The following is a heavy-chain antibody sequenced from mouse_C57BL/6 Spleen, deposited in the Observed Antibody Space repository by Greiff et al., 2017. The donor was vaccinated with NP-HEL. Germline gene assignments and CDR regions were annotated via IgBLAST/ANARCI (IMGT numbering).Heavy chain of an antibody. CDR1: GYTFTSYW. Sequence: QVQLQQPGAELVKPGASVKMSCKASGYTFTSYWITWVKQRPGQGLEWIGDIYPGSGSTNYNEKFKSKATLTVDTSSSTAYMQLSSLTSEDSAVYYCARRDDYSNYAWFAYWGQGTLVTVSA. D-gene: IGHD2-5*01. V-gene: IGHV1-55*01. CDR3: ARRDDYSNYAWFAY. J-gene: IGHJ3*01. CDR2: IYPGSGST.